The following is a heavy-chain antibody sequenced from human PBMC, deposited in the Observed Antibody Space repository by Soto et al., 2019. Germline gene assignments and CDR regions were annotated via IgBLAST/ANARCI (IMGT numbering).Heavy chain of an antibody. Sequence: QITLKESGPTLVKPTQTLTLTCTFSGFSLTTDRVGVGWIRQPPGEALEWLAVIYWHDSKTYRPSLERRLTITKDTSKHQVALTMTNMDSLDTATYYCAHAYGGRSLYWGQGTLVTVSS. J-gene: IGHJ4*02. CDR2: IYWHDSK. D-gene: IGHD1-26*01. CDR3: AHAYGGRSLY. V-gene: IGHV2-5*01. CDR1: GFSLTTDRVG.